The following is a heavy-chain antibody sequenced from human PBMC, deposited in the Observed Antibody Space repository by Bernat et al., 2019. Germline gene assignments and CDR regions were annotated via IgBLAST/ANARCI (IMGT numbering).Heavy chain of an antibody. V-gene: IGHV3-33*01. D-gene: IGHD6-13*01. Sequence: RVGSGGGGVEPGRSRGLSCAASGVTFRNYGMHWVRQAPGKGLAWVAVVWYDGSNKYYADSVKGRFTISRDNSKNTLYLQMNSLGDEDTAVYYCARLGSSWSIDYWGQGTVVTVSS. J-gene: IGHJ4*02. CDR3: ARLGSSWSIDY. CDR2: VWYDGSNK. CDR1: GVTFRNYG.